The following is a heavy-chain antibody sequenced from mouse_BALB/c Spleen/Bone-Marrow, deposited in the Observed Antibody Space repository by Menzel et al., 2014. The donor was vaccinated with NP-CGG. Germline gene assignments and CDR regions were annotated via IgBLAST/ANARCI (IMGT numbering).Heavy chain of an antibody. Sequence: QVQLKQSGAELVRPGSSVKISCKASGYAFSSYWVNWVRQRPGQGLEWIGQIYPGDGDTNYNGKFKGKATLTADKSSSTAYMQLSSLTSEASAVYFCAKSGYGSFDYWGQGTTLTVSS. V-gene: IGHV1-80*01. CDR2: IYPGDGDT. D-gene: IGHD1-1*01. CDR1: GYAFSSYW. CDR3: AKSGYGSFDY. J-gene: IGHJ2*01.